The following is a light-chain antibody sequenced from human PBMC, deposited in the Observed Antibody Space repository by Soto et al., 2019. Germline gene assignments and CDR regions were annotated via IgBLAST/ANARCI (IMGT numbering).Light chain of an antibody. Sequence: QSALTQPASMSGSPGQSITISCTGTSSDVGGYNYVSWYQQHPGKAPKLMIYDVSNRPSGVSNRFSGSKSGNTASLTISGLKAEDEADYYCSSYTSSSSVVFGGGTQLNVL. CDR1: SSDVGGYNY. CDR2: DVS. V-gene: IGLV2-14*01. J-gene: IGLJ2*01. CDR3: SSYTSSSSVV.